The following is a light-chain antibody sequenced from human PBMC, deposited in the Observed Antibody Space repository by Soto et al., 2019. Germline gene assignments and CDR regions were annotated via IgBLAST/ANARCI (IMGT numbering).Light chain of an antibody. CDR2: KAS. J-gene: IGKJ1*01. Sequence: DIQMTQSPSTLSASVGDRVTITCRASQSVTTWLAWYQQKPGKAPKLLIYKASNLESGSGSGTDFTLTISSLQAEDVAVYYCQQYYSIPWTFGQGTKVDIK. CDR1: QSVTTW. CDR3: QQYYSIPWT. V-gene: IGKV1-5*03.